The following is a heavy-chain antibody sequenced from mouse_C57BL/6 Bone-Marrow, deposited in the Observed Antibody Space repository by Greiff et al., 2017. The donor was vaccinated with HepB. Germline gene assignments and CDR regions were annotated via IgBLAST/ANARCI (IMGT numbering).Heavy chain of an antibody. Sequence: VQLQQSGPVLVKPGASVKMSCKASGYTFTDYYMNWVKQSHGKSLEWIGVINPYNGGTSYNQKFKGKATLTVDKSSSTAYMELNSLTSEDSAVYYCARKDGYDFDYWGQGTTLTVSS. D-gene: IGHD2-2*01. CDR2: INPYNGGT. V-gene: IGHV1-19*01. CDR3: ARKDGYDFDY. CDR1: GYTFTDYY. J-gene: IGHJ2*01.